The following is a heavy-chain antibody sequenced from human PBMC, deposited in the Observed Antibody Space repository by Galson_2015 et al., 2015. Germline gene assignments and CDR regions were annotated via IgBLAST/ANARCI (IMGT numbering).Heavy chain of an antibody. Sequence: SLRLSCAASGFTFSTYEMTWVRRAPGKGLEWVSYISSSGSTIYYADSVKGRFTISRDNAKNSVYLQMNSLRAEDTAVYYCARVLAYTYGIDCDYWGQGTLVTVSS. J-gene: IGHJ4*02. V-gene: IGHV3-48*03. CDR2: ISSSGSTI. CDR1: GFTFSTYE. CDR3: ARVLAYTYGIDCDY. D-gene: IGHD5-18*01.